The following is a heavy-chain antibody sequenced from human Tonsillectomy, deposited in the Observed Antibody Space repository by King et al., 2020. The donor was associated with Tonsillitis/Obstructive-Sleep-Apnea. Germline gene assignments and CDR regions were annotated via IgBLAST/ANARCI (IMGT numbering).Heavy chain of an antibody. CDR2: ISAYNGNT. CDR3: ARGLWGSNRGNYYGMDV. D-gene: IGHD3-16*01. CDR1: GYTFTYFG. V-gene: IGHV1-18*01. Sequence: HVQLVESGAEVKKPGASVAVSCKASGYTFTYFGITWVRQAPGQGLEWMGWISAYNGNTNYAQKLQGRVTMTTDTSTSTAYMELRSLRSDDTAVYYCARGLWGSNRGNYYGMDVWGQGTTVTVSS. J-gene: IGHJ6*02.